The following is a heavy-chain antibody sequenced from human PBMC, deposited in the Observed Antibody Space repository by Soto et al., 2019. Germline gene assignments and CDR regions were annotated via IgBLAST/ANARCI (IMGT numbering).Heavy chain of an antibody. D-gene: IGHD2-2*01. CDR3: ARQDIVVVPAAIGSGYYYYGMDV. CDR1: GYSFTSYW. Sequence: GESLKISCKGSGYSFTSYWIGWVRQMPGKGLEWMGIIYPGDSDTRYSPSFQGRVTISADKSISTAYLQWSSLKASDTAMYYCARQDIVVVPAAIGSGYYYYGMDVWGQGTTVTVSS. J-gene: IGHJ6*02. CDR2: IYPGDSDT. V-gene: IGHV5-51*01.